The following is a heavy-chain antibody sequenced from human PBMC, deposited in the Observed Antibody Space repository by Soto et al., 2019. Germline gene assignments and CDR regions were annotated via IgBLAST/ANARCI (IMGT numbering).Heavy chain of an antibody. Sequence: PGGSLRLSCAASGFTFSSNGMDWVRQAPGKGLEWVAVISYDGRKKYYADSVKGRFTISRDNSKNTLSLLMNSLRGEDTAVYYCATSTVTTGGGTDYCYYYGMDVWDRGTTVTVSS. CDR3: ATSTVTTGGGTDYCYYYGMDV. J-gene: IGHJ6*02. CDR1: GFTFSSNG. CDR2: ISYDGRKK. V-gene: IGHV3-30*03. D-gene: IGHD4-17*01.